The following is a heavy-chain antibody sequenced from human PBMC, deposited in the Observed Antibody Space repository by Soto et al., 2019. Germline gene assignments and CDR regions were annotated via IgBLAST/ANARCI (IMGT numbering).Heavy chain of an antibody. CDR3: ARTKPIVVVTLYYYYYMDV. V-gene: IGHV1-8*01. Sequence: ASVKVSCKASGYTFTSYDINWVRQATGQGLEWMGWMNPNSGNTGYAQKFQGRVTMTRNTSISTAYMELSSLRSEDTAVYYCARTKPIVVVTLYYYYYMDVWGKGTTVTVSS. CDR1: GYTFTSYD. J-gene: IGHJ6*03. D-gene: IGHD2-2*01. CDR2: MNPNSGNT.